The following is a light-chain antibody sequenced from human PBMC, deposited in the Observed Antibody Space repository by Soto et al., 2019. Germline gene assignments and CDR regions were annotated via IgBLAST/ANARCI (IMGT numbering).Light chain of an antibody. Sequence: EIVMTQSPATLSVSPGERATLSCRASQSVSSNLAWFQQKRGQAPRLLIYGASTRATGIPARFSGSGSGTESTLTISSLQSEDFAVYYCQQYNNWPWTFGQGTKVEIK. CDR3: QQYNNWPWT. J-gene: IGKJ1*01. CDR1: QSVSSN. CDR2: GAS. V-gene: IGKV3-15*01.